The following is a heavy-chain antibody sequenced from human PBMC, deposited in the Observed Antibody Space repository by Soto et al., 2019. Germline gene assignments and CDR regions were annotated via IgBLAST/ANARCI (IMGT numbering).Heavy chain of an antibody. Sequence: QITLKESGPTLVKPTQTLTLTCIFSGFSFSADGVGVGWIRQPPGKALEWLALIYWDDDTRYRPSLKSRLTITKDYSKNQVVLTMTNMDTLDTATYYCAHAFGGTSWPNDAFDVWGQGTVVTVSS. J-gene: IGHJ3*01. CDR2: IYWDDDT. V-gene: IGHV2-5*02. CDR3: AHAFGGTSWPNDAFDV. D-gene: IGHD3-16*01. CDR1: GFSFSADGVG.